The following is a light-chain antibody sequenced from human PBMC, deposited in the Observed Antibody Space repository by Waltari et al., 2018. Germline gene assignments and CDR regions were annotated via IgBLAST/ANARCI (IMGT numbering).Light chain of an antibody. J-gene: IGLJ2*01. CDR3: AAWDNSLGGLVV. CDR1: ASPLACNY. V-gene: IGLV1-47*01. CDR2: RNY. Sequence: QSVLTQPPSASGTPGQRVSASCPVRASPLACNYFSWYQQLPGTAPKLLIYRNYQRPSGVPDRFSGSKSGNSASLAISGLRSEDEGDYFCAAWDNSLGGLVVFGGGTKLTVL.